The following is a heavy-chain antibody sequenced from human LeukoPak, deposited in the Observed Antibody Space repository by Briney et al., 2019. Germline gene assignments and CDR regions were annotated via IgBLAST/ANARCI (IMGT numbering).Heavy chain of an antibody. D-gene: IGHD3-22*01. CDR2: IYYSGST. J-gene: IGHJ6*02. CDR1: GGSISSYY. CDR3: ARDRAYYYDSSGYLYGMDV. V-gene: IGHV4-59*01. Sequence: PSETLSLTCTVSGGSISSYYWSWIRQPPGKGQEWIGYIYYSGSTNYNPSLKSRVTISVDTSKNQFSLKLSSVTAADTAVYYCARDRAYYYDSSGYLYGMDVWGQGTTVTVSS.